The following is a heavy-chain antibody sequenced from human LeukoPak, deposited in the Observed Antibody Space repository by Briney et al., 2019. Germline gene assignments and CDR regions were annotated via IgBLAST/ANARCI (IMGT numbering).Heavy chain of an antibody. CDR1: GFTFSSYA. CDR3: ARDNLQQLVHFDY. V-gene: IGHV3-30-3*01. Sequence: GGSLRLSCAASGFTFSSYAMHWVRQAPGKGLEWVAVISYDGSNKYYADSVKGRFTISRDNSKNTLYLQMNSLRAEDTAVYYCARDNLQQLVHFDYWGQGTLVTVSS. CDR2: ISYDGSNK. D-gene: IGHD6-13*01. J-gene: IGHJ4*02.